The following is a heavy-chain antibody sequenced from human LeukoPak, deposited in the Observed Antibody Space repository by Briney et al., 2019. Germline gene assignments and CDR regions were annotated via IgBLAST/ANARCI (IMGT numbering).Heavy chain of an antibody. CDR3: AREANYYDSSGYNPADY. Sequence: GGSLRLSCAASGFTFSDYYMSWIRQAPGKGLEWVSYISSSGSTIYYADSVKGRLTISRDNAKNSLYLQMNSLRAEDTAVYYCAREANYYDSSGYNPADYWGQGTLVTVSS. CDR2: ISSSGSTI. V-gene: IGHV3-11*01. CDR1: GFTFSDYY. D-gene: IGHD3-22*01. J-gene: IGHJ4*02.